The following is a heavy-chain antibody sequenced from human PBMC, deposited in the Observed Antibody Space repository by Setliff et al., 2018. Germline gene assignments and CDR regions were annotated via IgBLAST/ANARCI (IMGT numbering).Heavy chain of an antibody. CDR2: IYHSGST. CDR3: ARLWRRIQQIDY. J-gene: IGHJ4*02. V-gene: IGHV4-39*07. D-gene: IGHD3-10*01. CDR1: GGSISSSSYY. Sequence: SETLSLTCTVSGGSISSSSYYWGWIRQPPGKGLEWIGEIYHSGSTNYNPSLKSRVTISVDTSKNQFSLKLSSVTAADTAVYYCARLWRRIQQIDYWGQGTLVT.